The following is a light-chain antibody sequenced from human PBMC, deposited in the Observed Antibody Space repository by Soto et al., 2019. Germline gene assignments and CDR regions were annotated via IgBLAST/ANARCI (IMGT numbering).Light chain of an antibody. V-gene: IGLV6-57*02. Sequence: NFMLTQPHSVSSSQGRTITISCTGTGGKIASNYVQWYQQRPGSAPTPVIYEDNQRPSGVPDRFSASIDTSTNSASLVISGLKIEDEADYYCQSYDINSFYVFGTGTNFTVL. CDR2: EDN. J-gene: IGLJ1*01. CDR1: GGKIASNY. CDR3: QSYDINSFYV.